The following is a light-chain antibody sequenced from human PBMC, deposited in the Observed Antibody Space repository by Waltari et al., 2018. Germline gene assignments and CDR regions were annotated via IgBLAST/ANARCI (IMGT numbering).Light chain of an antibody. J-gene: IGLJ1*01. CDR3: CSYAGSSTFV. CDR2: DVS. CDR1: SSDVGGYNY. V-gene: IGLV2-23*02. Sequence: QSALTQPASVSGSPGQSITISCTGTSSDVGGYNYVSWYQQPPGKAPQLMIYDVSKRPSGVSNRFSGSKSGNTASLTISGLQAEDEADYYCCSYAGSSTFVFGTGTKVTVL.